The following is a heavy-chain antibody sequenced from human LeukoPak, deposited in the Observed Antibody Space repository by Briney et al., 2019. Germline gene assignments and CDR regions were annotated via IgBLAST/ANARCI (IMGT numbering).Heavy chain of an antibody. CDR2: MYSSGST. J-gene: IGHJ6*03. D-gene: IGHD3-22*01. Sequence: SETLSLTCTVSGDSISDYYWSWIRQPPGKGLEWIGYMYSSGSTHYKPSLKSRVTISVDTSKNQLSLKLRSVSAADTAVYYCARMHTYYFDRYVPRDYYYYYMDVWGKGTSVTVSS. V-gene: IGHV4-4*08. CDR3: ARMHTYYFDRYVPRDYYYYYMDV. CDR1: GDSISDYY.